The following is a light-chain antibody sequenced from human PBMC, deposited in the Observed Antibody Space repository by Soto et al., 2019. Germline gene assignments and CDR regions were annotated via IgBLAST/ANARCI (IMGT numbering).Light chain of an antibody. Sequence: DIQMTQSPSTLSASVGDRVTITCRASQSISSWLAWYQQKPGKPPNLLIYDASSLQSGVPSRFSGSRSGTEFTLTISSLQPDDFATYYCQQYNSFWTFGQGTRVEI. CDR1: QSISSW. V-gene: IGKV1-5*01. J-gene: IGKJ1*01. CDR3: QQYNSFWT. CDR2: DAS.